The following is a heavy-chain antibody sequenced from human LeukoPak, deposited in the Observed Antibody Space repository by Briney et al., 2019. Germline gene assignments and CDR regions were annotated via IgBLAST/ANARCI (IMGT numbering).Heavy chain of an antibody. V-gene: IGHV3-33*03. D-gene: IGHD1-26*01. CDR1: GFTFSNFG. J-gene: IGHJ4*02. CDR2: TWYDGRNK. Sequence: PGGSLRLSCAASGFTFSNFGMHWVRQAPGKGLEWVAVTWYDGRNKYYADSVKGRFTISRDNSENTLYLQMNSLRAEDTATYYCAKVVGATPYYFDYWGQGTLVTVSS. CDR3: AKVVGATPYYFDY.